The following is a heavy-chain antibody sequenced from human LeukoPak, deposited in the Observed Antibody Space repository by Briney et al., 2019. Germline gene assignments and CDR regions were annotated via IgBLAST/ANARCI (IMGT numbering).Heavy chain of an antibody. CDR2: MYYTGST. Sequence: SETLSLTCTVSGGSISSHYWSWIRQPPGKGLEWIGYMYYTGSTNYNPSLKSRVTISVDTSKSQFSLRLNSVTAADTAVYYCARASVADGELFDYWGQGTLVTVS. CDR3: ARASVADGELFDY. D-gene: IGHD6-19*01. J-gene: IGHJ4*02. V-gene: IGHV4-59*11. CDR1: GGSISSHY.